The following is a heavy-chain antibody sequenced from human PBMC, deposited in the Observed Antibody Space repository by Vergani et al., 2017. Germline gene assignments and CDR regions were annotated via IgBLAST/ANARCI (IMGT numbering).Heavy chain of an antibody. D-gene: IGHD3-3*01. CDR3: ARGSSRYYDFWSGFSPYYYYYMDV. V-gene: IGHV3-33*08. Sequence: VQLLESGGGLVQPGGSLRLSCGASGFTFSSYGMHWVRQAPGKGLEWVAVIWYDGSNKYYADSVKGRFTISRDNSKNTLYLQMNSLRAEDTAVYYCARGSSRYYDFWSGFSPYYYYYMDVWGKGTTVTVSS. J-gene: IGHJ6*03. CDR1: GFTFSSYG. CDR2: IWYDGSNK.